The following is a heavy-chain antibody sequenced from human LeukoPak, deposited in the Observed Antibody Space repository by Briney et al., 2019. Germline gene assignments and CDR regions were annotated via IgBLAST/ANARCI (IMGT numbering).Heavy chain of an antibody. CDR1: SGSFSGYS. D-gene: IGHD5-18*01. Sequence: SETLSLTCAVYSGSFSGYSWSWIRQPPGKGLEWIGEINHSGSTNYNPSLKSRVTISVDTSSNQFSLRLSSVTAADTAVYYCARNHTGYFGPWGQGTLVTVSS. CDR3: ARNHTGYFGP. CDR2: INHSGST. J-gene: IGHJ5*02. V-gene: IGHV4-34*01.